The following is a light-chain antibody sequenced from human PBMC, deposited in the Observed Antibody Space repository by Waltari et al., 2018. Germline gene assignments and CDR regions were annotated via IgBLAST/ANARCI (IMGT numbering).Light chain of an antibody. Sequence: TQSPATLSVSPGERATLSCRASQNISTHLVWYQHNPGQAPRLLIYAASTRATGTPARFSGHGSGTEFTLTISSLQSEEFALYYCQQYNTWPSFGPGTKVDIK. V-gene: IGKV3-15*01. CDR2: AAS. J-gene: IGKJ3*01. CDR1: QNISTH. CDR3: QQYNTWPS.